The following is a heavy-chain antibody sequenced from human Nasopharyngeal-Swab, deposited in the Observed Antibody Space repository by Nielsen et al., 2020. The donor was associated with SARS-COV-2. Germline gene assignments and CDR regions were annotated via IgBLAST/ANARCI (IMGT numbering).Heavy chain of an antibody. CDR3: AREPERVVLVRGGPACYMDV. CDR1: GGSFRGYY. V-gene: IGHV4-34*01. Sequence: SESLPLTCAVYGGSFRGYYWSWLRQPPGKGLEWIGEINHSGSINYNPSLKSRVTISVDTSKKQFSLNLSSVTPADTAVYYCAREPERVVLVRGGPACYMDVWGKGTTVTVSS. J-gene: IGHJ6*03. CDR2: INHSGSI. D-gene: IGHD1-14*01.